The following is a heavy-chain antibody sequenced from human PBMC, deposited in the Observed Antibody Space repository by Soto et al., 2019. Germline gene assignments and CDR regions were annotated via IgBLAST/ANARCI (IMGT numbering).Heavy chain of an antibody. Sequence: ASVKVSCKASGFTFTSSTVQWVRQARGQRLEWIGWIVVGSGNTIYAQKFQERVTITRDMSTSTAYMELSSLRSEDTAVYYCAREAEHTYQLLTYFDYWGQGTLVTVSS. CDR2: IVVGSGNT. CDR3: AREAEHTYQLLTYFDY. V-gene: IGHV1-58*01. CDR1: GFTFTSST. J-gene: IGHJ4*02. D-gene: IGHD2-2*01.